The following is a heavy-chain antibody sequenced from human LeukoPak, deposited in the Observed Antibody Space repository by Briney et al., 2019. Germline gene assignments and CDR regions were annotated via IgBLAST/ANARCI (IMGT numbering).Heavy chain of an antibody. V-gene: IGHV3-23*01. Sequence: GGSLRLSCAASGFTFSSYGMNWVRQAPGKGLEWVSVISGSGTNRDYADSVKGRFTISRDNSKNTLYLQMNSLRADDTAVYYCAKGSLPVVAGSLPDYWGQGTLVTVSS. D-gene: IGHD2-15*01. CDR2: ISGSGTNR. J-gene: IGHJ4*02. CDR1: GFTFSSYG. CDR3: AKGSLPVVAGSLPDY.